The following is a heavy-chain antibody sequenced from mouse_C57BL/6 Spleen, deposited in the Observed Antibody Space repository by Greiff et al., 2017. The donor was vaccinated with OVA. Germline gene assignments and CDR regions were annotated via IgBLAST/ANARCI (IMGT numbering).Heavy chain of an antibody. Sequence: EVQLQQSGGGLVKPGGSLKLSCAASGFTFSSYTMSWVRQTPEKRLEWVATISGGGGNTYYPDSVKGRFTISRDNAKNTLYLQMSSLRSEDTALYYCARRLLGYFDVWGTGTTVTVSS. J-gene: IGHJ1*03. CDR2: ISGGGGNT. CDR1: GFTFSSYT. D-gene: IGHD2-3*01. V-gene: IGHV5-9*01. CDR3: ARRLLGYFDV.